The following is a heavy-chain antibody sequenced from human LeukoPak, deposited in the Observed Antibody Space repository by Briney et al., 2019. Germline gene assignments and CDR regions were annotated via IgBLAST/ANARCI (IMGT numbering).Heavy chain of an antibody. CDR2: ISSSSSYI. CDR1: GFTFSSYS. V-gene: IGHV3-21*01. D-gene: IGHD3-3*01. CDR3: ARTYYDFLSGYRQDAFDI. J-gene: IGHJ3*02. Sequence: GGSLRLSCAASGFTFSSYSMNWVRQAPGKGLEWVSSISSSSSYIYYADSVKGRFTISRDNAKNSLYLQMNSLRAEDTAVYYCARTYYDFLSGYRQDAFDIWGQGTMVTVSS.